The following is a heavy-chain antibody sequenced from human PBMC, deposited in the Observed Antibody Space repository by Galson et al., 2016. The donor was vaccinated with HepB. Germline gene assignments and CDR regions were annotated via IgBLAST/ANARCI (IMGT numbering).Heavy chain of an antibody. D-gene: IGHD6-19*01. CDR2: INACNGNT. J-gene: IGHJ4*02. CDR3: ARDLQWLVLQPLDY. CDR1: GYTFTSYT. Sequence: SVKVSCKASGYTFTSYTMHWVRQAPGQRLEWMGWINACNGNTKYSQKFQGRVTITRDTSASTAHLELSSLRSEDTAVYFCARDLQWLVLQPLDYWGQGTLVTVSS. V-gene: IGHV1-3*01.